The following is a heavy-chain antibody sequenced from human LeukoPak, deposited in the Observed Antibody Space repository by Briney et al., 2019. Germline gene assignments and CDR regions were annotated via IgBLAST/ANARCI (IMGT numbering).Heavy chain of an antibody. Sequence: GGSLRLSCAASGFTFSSYSMNWVRQAPGKGLEWVSSISSSSSYIHYADSVKGRFTISRDNAKNSLYLQMNSLRAEDTAVYYCARDRGGYDILTGYYYYYYGMDVWGKGTTVTVSS. CDR3: ARDRGGYDILTGYYYYYYGMDV. D-gene: IGHD3-9*01. CDR2: ISSSSSYI. J-gene: IGHJ6*04. CDR1: GFTFSSYS. V-gene: IGHV3-21*01.